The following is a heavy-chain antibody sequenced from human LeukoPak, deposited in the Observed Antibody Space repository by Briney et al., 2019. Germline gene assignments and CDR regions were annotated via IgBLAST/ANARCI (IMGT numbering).Heavy chain of an antibody. CDR1: GFTFSSYS. CDR3: ARVRLAYPDFGMDV. Sequence: GGSLRLSCAASGFTFSSYSMNWVRQAPGKGLEWVSSISSSSSYIYYADSVKGRFTISRDNSKNTLYLQMNSLRVEDTAVYYCARVRLAYPDFGMDVWGQGTTVTVSS. CDR2: ISSSSSYI. D-gene: IGHD2-2*01. V-gene: IGHV3-21*01. J-gene: IGHJ6*02.